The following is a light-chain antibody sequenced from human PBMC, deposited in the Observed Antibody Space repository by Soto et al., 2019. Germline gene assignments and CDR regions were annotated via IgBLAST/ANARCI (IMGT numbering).Light chain of an antibody. CDR1: ESVSSN. CDR3: QQYGSSVT. J-gene: IGKJ1*01. V-gene: IGKV3-20*01. CDR2: EAS. Sequence: EVVMTQSPATLSVSPGERATLSCRASESVSSNLAWYQQRPGQAPRLVIYEASNRAAGIPARFSGSESGTDFTLRISRLEPEDFAVYYCQQYGSSVTFGQGTKVDIK.